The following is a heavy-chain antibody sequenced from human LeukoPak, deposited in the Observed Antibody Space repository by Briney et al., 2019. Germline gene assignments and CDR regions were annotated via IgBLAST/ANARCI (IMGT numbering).Heavy chain of an antibody. CDR1: GYTFTSYG. Sequence: ASVKVSCKASGYTFTSYGISWVRQAPGHGLEWMGWISAYNGNTNYAQKLQGRVTMTTDTSTSTAYMELRSLRSDDTAVYYCARDRPNYDFWSGSTGWDYWGQGTLVTVSS. CDR3: ARDRPNYDFWSGSTGWDY. CDR2: ISAYNGNT. J-gene: IGHJ4*02. V-gene: IGHV1-18*01. D-gene: IGHD3-3*01.